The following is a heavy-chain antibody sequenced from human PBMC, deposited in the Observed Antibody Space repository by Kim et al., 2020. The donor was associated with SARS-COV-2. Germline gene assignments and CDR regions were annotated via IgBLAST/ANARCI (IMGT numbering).Heavy chain of an antibody. V-gene: IGHV4-39*07. CDR3: RSYYGVLTGFHDDF. D-gene: IGHD3-9*01. CDR1: GASFSSSSYY. J-gene: IGHJ4*02. CDR2: FYYRENT. Sequence: SETLSLTCTVSGASFSSSSYYWGWVRQPPGEGLEYIGSFYYRENTYYNPSLKSRVTLSVDASKNQFFLNLTSVTAADTAVYYCRSYYGVLTGFHDDFWGQGTLVTVSS.